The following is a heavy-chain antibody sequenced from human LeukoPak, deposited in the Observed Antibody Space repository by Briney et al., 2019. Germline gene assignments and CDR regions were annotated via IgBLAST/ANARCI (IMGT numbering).Heavy chain of an antibody. D-gene: IGHD6-19*01. CDR3: ARAGYSSGWRHPKYYFDY. CDR1: GYTFTSYG. Sequence: ASVKVSCKASGYTFTSYGISWVRQAPGQGLEWMGWISAYNGNTNYAQKLQGRVTMTTDTSTSTAYMELRSLRSDDTAVYYCARAGYSSGWRHPKYYFDYWGQGTLVTVSS. CDR2: ISAYNGNT. V-gene: IGHV1-18*01. J-gene: IGHJ4*02.